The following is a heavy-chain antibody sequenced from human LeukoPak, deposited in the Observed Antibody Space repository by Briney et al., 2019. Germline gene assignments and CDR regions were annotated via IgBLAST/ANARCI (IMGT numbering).Heavy chain of an antibody. D-gene: IGHD3-10*01. CDR2: ISWDGGST. Sequence: PGGSLRLSCAASGFTFDDYTMHWVRQAPGKGLEWVSLISWDGGSTYYADSVKGRFTISRDNAKNSLYLQMNSLRAEDTAVYYCARDYRGLSGGQVYYYYMDVWGKGTTVTVSS. CDR1: GFTFDDYT. V-gene: IGHV3-43*01. J-gene: IGHJ6*03. CDR3: ARDYRGLSGGQVYYYYMDV.